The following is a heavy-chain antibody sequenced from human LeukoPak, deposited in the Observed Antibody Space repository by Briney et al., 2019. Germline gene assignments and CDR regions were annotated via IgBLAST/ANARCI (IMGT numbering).Heavy chain of an antibody. CDR3: AKGGRPAAADVDY. J-gene: IGHJ4*02. CDR2: ISGGGGAT. Sequence: GGSLRLSCAASGFTFSSYSMNWVRQAPGKGLEWVSAISGGGGATYYADSVKGRFTISRDNSKNTVYLQMNSLRSEDTAVYYCAKGGRPAAADVDYWGQGTLVTVSS. CDR1: GFTFSSYS. D-gene: IGHD6-13*01. V-gene: IGHV3-23*01.